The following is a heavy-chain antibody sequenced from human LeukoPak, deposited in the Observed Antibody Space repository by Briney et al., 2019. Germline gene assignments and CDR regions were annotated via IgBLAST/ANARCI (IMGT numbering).Heavy chain of an antibody. D-gene: IGHD3-22*01. Sequence: SETLSLTCAVSGASIGRGAYSWSWIRQPPGKGLEWIGYISDGGSTYYNPFLKSRVTILIDRSKNQFSLKLSSVTAADTAVYHCVRLAYYHDSSGYYHRGFDHWGQGTLVTVSS. CDR1: GASIGRGAYS. J-gene: IGHJ4*02. CDR2: ISDGGST. V-gene: IGHV4-30-2*01. CDR3: VRLAYYHDSSGYYHRGFDH.